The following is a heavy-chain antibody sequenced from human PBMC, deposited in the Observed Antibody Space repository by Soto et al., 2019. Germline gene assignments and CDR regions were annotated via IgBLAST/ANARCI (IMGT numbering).Heavy chain of an antibody. Sequence: EVQLVETGGGLIQPGGSLRLSCAASGFTVSNNYMSWVRQAPGKGLEWVSLIYSGGNTYYVDSVKGRFTISRDTSKNMLYLQMNSLRAEDTAVYYCARSVSRDYVLYWGQGTLVTVSS. D-gene: IGHD6-6*01. J-gene: IGHJ4*02. CDR2: IYSGGNT. V-gene: IGHV3-53*02. CDR3: ARSVSRDYVLY. CDR1: GFTVSNNY.